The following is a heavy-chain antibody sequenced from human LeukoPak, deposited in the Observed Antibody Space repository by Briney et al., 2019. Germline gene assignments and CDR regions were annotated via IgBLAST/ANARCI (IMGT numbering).Heavy chain of an antibody. V-gene: IGHV3-23*01. CDR2: ISGSGGST. D-gene: IGHD6-13*01. CDR3: AKAGEYSSSWYRYYYYYYMDV. J-gene: IGHJ6*03. CDR1: GFTFSSYA. Sequence: PTGGSLRLSCAASGFTFSSYAMSWVRQAPGKGLEWVSAISGSGGSTYYADSVKGRFTISRDNSKNTLYLQMNSLRAEDTAVYYCAKAGEYSSSWYRYYYYYYMDVWGKGTTVTVSS.